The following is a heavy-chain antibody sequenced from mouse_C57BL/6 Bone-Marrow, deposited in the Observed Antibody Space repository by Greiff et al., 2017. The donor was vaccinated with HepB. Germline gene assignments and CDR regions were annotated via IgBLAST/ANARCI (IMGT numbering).Heavy chain of an antibody. CDR2: ISSGGDYI. J-gene: IGHJ2*01. CDR3: TRVGGYYVLDY. D-gene: IGHD2-3*01. Sequence: EVKLMESGEGLVKPGGSLKLSCAASGFTFSSYAMSWVRQTPEKRLEWVAYISSGGDYIYYADTVKGRFTISRDNARNTLYLQMSSLKSEDTAMYYCTRVGGYYVLDYWGQGTTLTVSS. V-gene: IGHV5-9-1*02. CDR1: GFTFSSYA.